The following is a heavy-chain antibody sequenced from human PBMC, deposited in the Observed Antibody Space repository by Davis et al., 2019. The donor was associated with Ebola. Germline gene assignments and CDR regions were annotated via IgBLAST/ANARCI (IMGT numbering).Heavy chain of an antibody. J-gene: IGHJ4*02. V-gene: IGHV3-48*02. D-gene: IGHD4-17*01. Sequence: GESLKISCAASGFTFSNYAMYWVRQAPGKGLEWVSYISVSGSAVYYADSVKGRFTISRDSAKNSLYLQMNRLRDDDTAVYYCAKDGARYYADYEDYWGQGTLVTVSS. CDR1: GFTFSNYA. CDR3: AKDGARYYADYEDY. CDR2: ISVSGSAV.